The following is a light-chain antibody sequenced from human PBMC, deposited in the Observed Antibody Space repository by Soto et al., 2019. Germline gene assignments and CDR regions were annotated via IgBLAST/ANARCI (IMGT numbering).Light chain of an antibody. Sequence: DIQMTQSPSTLSASVGDRDTITCRASQSISSWLAWYQQKPGTAPKLLIYKASTLQSGVPSRFSGSGSGTEFTLTISSLQPDDSATYYCQQYNDNWTFGPGTKVDIK. CDR1: QSISSW. CDR3: QQYNDNWT. J-gene: IGKJ1*01. CDR2: KAS. V-gene: IGKV1-5*03.